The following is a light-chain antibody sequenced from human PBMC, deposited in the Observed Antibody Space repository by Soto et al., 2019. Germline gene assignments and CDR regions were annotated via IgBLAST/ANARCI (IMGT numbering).Light chain of an antibody. CDR1: NSDVGGYNY. V-gene: IGLV2-14*01. CDR2: EVN. Sequence: QSVLTQPASVSGSPGQSITISCTGTNSDVGGYNYVSWYQQHPGKAPKLMMYEVNNRPSAVSNRFSGSRSGNTASLTISGLQAEDEADYYCRSYTSRDNYLFATGTKV. J-gene: IGLJ1*01. CDR3: RSYTSRDNYL.